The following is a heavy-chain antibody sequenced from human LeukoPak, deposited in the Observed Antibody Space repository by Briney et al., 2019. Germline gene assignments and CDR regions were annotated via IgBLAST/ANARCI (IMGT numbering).Heavy chain of an antibody. D-gene: IGHD2-15*01. CDR2: ISSSSSSYSYT. CDR1: GFTFSSYS. CDR3: ARGYCIGVSCHSSYFDY. J-gene: IGHJ4*02. V-gene: IGHV3-21*01. Sequence: GGSLRLSCAASGFTFSSYSMHWVRQAPGKGLEWVSSISSSSSSYSYTYYADSVKGRFTISRDNAKNSLYLQMNSLRAEDTAVYYCARGYCIGVSCHSSYFDYWGQGTLVTVSS.